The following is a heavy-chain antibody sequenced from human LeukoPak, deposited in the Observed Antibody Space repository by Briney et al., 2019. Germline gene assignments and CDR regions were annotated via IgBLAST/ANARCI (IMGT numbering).Heavy chain of an antibody. CDR3: TWMATVVTVDI. V-gene: IGHV3-15*01. D-gene: IGHD4-23*01. CDR1: GFNFNNYV. Sequence: GGSLRLSCAASGFNFNNYVMSWVRQAPGKGLEWIGRTIGGNGPADYAAPVKGRFTISRDYSKDTMYLHMNSLKTEDTAVYYCTWMATVVTVDIWGQGTLVTVSS. CDR2: TIGGNGPA. J-gene: IGHJ4*02.